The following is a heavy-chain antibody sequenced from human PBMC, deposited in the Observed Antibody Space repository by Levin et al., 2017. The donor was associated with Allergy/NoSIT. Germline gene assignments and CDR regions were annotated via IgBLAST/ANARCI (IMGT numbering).Heavy chain of an antibody. CDR3: ARVGVATATRGGYLDY. CDR2: ISYDDRNK. J-gene: IGHJ4*02. Sequence: GESLKISCAASGFTFSSYAIHWVRQAPGKGLEWVSVISYDDRNKFYAVFVKGRFTISRDNSKNTLYLQMNSLTSEDTAMYYCARVGVATATRGGYLDYWGQGTLVTVSS. V-gene: IGHV3-30*04. CDR1: GFTFSSYA. D-gene: IGHD2-15*01.